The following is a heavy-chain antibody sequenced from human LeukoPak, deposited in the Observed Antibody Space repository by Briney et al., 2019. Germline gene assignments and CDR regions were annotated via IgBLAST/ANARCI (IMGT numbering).Heavy chain of an antibody. CDR1: GVYLSSYY. D-gene: IGHD6-6*01. CDR2: IYTSGTT. CDR3: GRGGCIAGHPHYYYYYMDV. Sequence: WETLSLTYTVSGVYLSSYYWSWIRQPAGKGLEWIGRIYTSGTTNYSPSHKSRVTMSVDTSKNQISLTLGAVTASDTAVYYCGRGGCIAGHPHYYYYYMDVWGKGTTVTVSS. V-gene: IGHV4-4*07. J-gene: IGHJ6*03.